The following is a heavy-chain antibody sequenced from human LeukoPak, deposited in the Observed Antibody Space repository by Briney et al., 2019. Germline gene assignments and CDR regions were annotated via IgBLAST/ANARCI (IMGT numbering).Heavy chain of an antibody. Sequence: GESLKISCKASGYSFTIYWIGWVRQMPGKGPEWMGLIYPGDSDTRFSPSFQGQVSFSVDASISTAYLQWTSLRASDTAIYYCARRVYGDYLDYFDFWGQGTPVTVSS. D-gene: IGHD4-17*01. CDR1: GYSFTIYW. V-gene: IGHV5-51*01. J-gene: IGHJ4*02. CDR3: ARRVYGDYLDYFDF. CDR2: IYPGDSDT.